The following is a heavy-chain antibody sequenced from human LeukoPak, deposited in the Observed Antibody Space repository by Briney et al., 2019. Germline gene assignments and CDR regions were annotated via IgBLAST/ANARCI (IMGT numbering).Heavy chain of an antibody. CDR3: AAFLVGATLPFDY. CDR1: GFTFSAYA. Sequence: GGSLRLSCEASGFTFSAYAMTWVRQAPGQGLEWVSSIGSDNKPHYSESVKGRFAISRDNSKSMLFLQLNSLRAEDTALYYCAAFLVGATLPFDYWGQGTLVTVSS. D-gene: IGHD1-26*01. CDR2: IGSDNKP. J-gene: IGHJ4*02. V-gene: IGHV3-23*05.